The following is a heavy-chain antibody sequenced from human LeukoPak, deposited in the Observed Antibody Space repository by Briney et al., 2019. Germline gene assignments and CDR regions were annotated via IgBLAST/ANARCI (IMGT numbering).Heavy chain of an antibody. D-gene: IGHD6-13*01. CDR2: INTKTGNP. V-gene: IGHV7-4-1*02. J-gene: IGHJ5*02. Sequence: ASVKVSCKASGYTFTSNAMNWVRQAPGQGLEWMGWINTKTGNPTYAQGFTGRFVFSLDTSVSTAYLQISSLKAEDTALYYCVITGGGYSSTSYNWFDPWGQGTLVTVSS. CDR3: VITGGGYSSTSYNWFDP. CDR1: GYTFTSNA.